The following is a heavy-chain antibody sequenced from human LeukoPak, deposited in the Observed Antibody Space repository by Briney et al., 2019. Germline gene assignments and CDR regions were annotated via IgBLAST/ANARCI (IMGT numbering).Heavy chain of an antibody. CDR3: ARQRRGDSGSYYVDY. CDR1: GGSISSYY. CDR2: IYYSGST. V-gene: IGHV4-59*08. J-gene: IGHJ4*02. Sequence: SETLSLTCTVSGGSISSYYWSWIRQPPGKGLEWIGYIYYSGSTNYNPSLKSRVTISVDTSKNQFSLKLSSVTAADTAVYYCARQRRGDSGSYYVDYWGQGTLVTVSS. D-gene: IGHD1-26*01.